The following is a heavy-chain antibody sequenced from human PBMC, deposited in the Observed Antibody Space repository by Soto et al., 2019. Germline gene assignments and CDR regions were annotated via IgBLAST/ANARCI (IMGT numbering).Heavy chain of an antibody. J-gene: IGHJ4*02. CDR2: ISGSGGST. D-gene: IGHD3-9*01. V-gene: IGHV3-23*01. CDR3: AKDKLRYFDWFPGGYYFDY. CDR1: GFTFSSYA. Sequence: RLSCAASGFTFSSYAMSWVRQAPGEGLGWVSAISGSGGSTYYADSVKGRFTISRDNSKNTLYLQMNSLRAEDTAVYYCAKDKLRYFDWFPGGYYFDYWGQGTLVTVSS.